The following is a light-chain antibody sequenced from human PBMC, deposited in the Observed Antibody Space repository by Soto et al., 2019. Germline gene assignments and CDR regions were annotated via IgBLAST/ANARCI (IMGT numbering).Light chain of an antibody. CDR1: ESIRSY. Sequence: DIPMTQSPSSLSASVGDTVTITCRASESIRSYLNWYQQKPGKAPKLLIYGASTLQSGVPSRFSGSGSWTDFTLTISSLQPEDFATYYCQQSYSTPRFTFGPGTKVDIK. CDR3: QQSYSTPRFT. CDR2: GAS. V-gene: IGKV1-39*01. J-gene: IGKJ3*01.